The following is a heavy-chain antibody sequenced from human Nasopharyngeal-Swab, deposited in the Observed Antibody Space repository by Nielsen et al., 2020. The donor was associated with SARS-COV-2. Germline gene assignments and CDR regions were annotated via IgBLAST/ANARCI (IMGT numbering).Heavy chain of an antibody. J-gene: IGHJ3*02. CDR1: GFTFDDYA. CDR3: ANGEYSSGWYPGAI. D-gene: IGHD6-19*01. V-gene: IGHV3-9*01. CDR2: ISWNSGSI. Sequence: GGSLRLSCAASGFTFDDYAMHWVRQAPGKGLEWVSGISWNSGSIGYADSVEGRFTISRDNAKNSLYLQMNSLRAEDTALYYCANGEYSSGWYPGAIWGQGTMVTVSS.